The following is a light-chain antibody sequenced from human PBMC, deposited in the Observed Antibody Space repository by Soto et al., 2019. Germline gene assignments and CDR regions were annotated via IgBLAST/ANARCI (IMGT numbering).Light chain of an antibody. CDR1: SSDIGSYNY. CDR2: DVS. J-gene: IGLJ1*01. Sequence: QSALTQPASMSGSPGQSITISCTGTSSDIGSYNYVSWYQQLPGKVPKLIIYDVSNRPSGVSDRFSGSKSGNAASLTISGLQAEDEADYYCSSYTSTSTLYVFGTGTKLTVL. V-gene: IGLV2-14*03. CDR3: SSYTSTSTLYV.